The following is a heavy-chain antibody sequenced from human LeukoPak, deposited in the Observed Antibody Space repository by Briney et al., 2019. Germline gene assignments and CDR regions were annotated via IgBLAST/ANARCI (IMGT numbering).Heavy chain of an antibody. J-gene: IGHJ4*02. D-gene: IGHD2-2*01. CDR3: ARDSSGIVPAAMDY. CDR2: ISGYNGET. CDR1: GYTFTSFG. Sequence: ASVKVSCKTSGYTFTSFGLYWVRQAPGQGLEWVGWISGYNGETNYARKFQGRVTMTTDTSTSTAYMELRSLRSDDTAVYYCARDSSGIVPAAMDYWGQGTLVTVSS. V-gene: IGHV1-18*01.